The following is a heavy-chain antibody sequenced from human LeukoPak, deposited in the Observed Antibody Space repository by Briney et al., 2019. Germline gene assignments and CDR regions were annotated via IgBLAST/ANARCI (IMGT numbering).Heavy chain of an antibody. J-gene: IGHJ4*02. CDR3: ARGRASTSRY. V-gene: IGHV1-18*01. Sequence: ASAKVSCTPSVYTFSNYSITWVCRAPGQGLEWMGWITTDNGNTNYAQSLQGRVTMPTDTSTSTAYMELRSLRSDDTAVYYCARGRASTSRYWGQGTLVTVSS. CDR1: VYTFSNYS. D-gene: IGHD5/OR15-5a*01. CDR2: ITTDNGNT.